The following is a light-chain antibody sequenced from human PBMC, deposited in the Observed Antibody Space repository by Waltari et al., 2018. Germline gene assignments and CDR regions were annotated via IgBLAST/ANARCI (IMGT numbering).Light chain of an antibody. CDR3: QQYYRSRT. Sequence: DIVMTQSPDSLAVSLGERATIDCKSSQSVFYRSDNKNYLAWYQHKPGQPPKLLFYWASTRESRVHDRCRASGSGTDFTLTINNLQAEDVAVYYCQQYYRSRTFGQGTKVEIK. CDR2: WAS. CDR1: QSVFYRSDNKNY. V-gene: IGKV4-1*01. J-gene: IGKJ1*01.